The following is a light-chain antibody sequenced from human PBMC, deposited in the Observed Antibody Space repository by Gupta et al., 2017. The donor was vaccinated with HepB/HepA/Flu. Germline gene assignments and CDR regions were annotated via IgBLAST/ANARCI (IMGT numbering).Light chain of an antibody. Sequence: SVLTQPPSVSGAPGQRVPIPCTGSGSNVGAGYEVHWYQQLPGTAPKLLIYGNNNRPSGVPDRFSGSKSGTSASLAITGLQAEDEADYYCQSYDNSLSGSKVFGGGTKLTVL. CDR3: QSYDNSLSGSKV. V-gene: IGLV1-40*01. CDR1: GSNVGAGYE. CDR2: GNN. J-gene: IGLJ3*02.